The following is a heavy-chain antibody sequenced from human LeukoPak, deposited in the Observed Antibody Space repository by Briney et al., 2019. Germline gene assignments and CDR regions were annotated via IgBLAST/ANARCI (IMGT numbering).Heavy chain of an antibody. CDR2: ISSSGSTI. CDR3: ARETDSTLFDY. Sequence: PGGTLRLSCAASGFTFSSHGMSWVRQAPGKGLEWISYISSSGSTIYYADSVKGRFTISRDNAKNSLYLQMNSLRAEDTAVYYCARETDSTLFDYWGQGTLVTVSS. D-gene: IGHD2-2*01. J-gene: IGHJ4*02. V-gene: IGHV3-48*04. CDR1: GFTFSSHG.